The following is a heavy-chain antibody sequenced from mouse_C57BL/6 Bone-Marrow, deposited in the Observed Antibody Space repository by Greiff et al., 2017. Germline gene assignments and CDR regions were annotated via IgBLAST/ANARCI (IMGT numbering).Heavy chain of an antibody. Sequence: QVQLQQSGPERVKPGASVKLSCKASGYTFTSYDINWVKQRPGQGLEWIGWIYPRDGSTKYNEKFKGKATLTVDTSSSTAYMELHSLPSEDSAVYFCARLEFDGSGGDWYFDVWGTGTTVTVSS. J-gene: IGHJ1*03. CDR2: IYPRDGST. D-gene: IGHD1-1*01. CDR3: ARLEFDGSGGDWYFDV. CDR1: GYTFTSYD. V-gene: IGHV1-85*01.